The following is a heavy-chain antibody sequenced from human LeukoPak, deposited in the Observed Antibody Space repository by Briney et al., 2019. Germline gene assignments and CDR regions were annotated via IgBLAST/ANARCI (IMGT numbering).Heavy chain of an antibody. D-gene: IGHD2-15*01. CDR3: AEGGSTSGAFDI. CDR1: GGTFSSYA. Sequence: SVKVSCKASGGTFSSYAISWVRQAPGQGLEWMGRIIPIFGTTNYAQKFQDRITMTTDESTGTAFMELNSLRSEDTAVYFCAEGGSTSGAFDIWGQGTMVTVSP. V-gene: IGHV1-69*05. J-gene: IGHJ3*02. CDR2: IIPIFGTT.